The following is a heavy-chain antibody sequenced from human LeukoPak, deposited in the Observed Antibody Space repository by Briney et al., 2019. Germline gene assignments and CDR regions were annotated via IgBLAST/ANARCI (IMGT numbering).Heavy chain of an antibody. CDR1: VFIFDDYA. Sequence: PGGYVRLSCAASVFIFDDYAMHWVPQAPGKGLEYVSNIRGGGGVKYEAASVKGRFTISRDNSKSTLYLQMNSLRAEDTAVYYCEKSSHSYGDDALDIWVEGRLLTVSS. D-gene: IGHD5-18*01. CDR3: EKSSHSYGDDALDI. J-gene: IGHJ3*02. CDR2: IRGGGGVK. V-gene: IGHV3-23*01.